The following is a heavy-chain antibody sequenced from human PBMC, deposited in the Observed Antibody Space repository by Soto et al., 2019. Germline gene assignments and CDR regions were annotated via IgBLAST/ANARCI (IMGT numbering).Heavy chain of an antibody. CDR3: ARDNWNSY. V-gene: IGHV3-74*01. Sequence: GGSLRLSCVASGFTFNISWMHWVRQAPGKGLEWVSRIDNDGSATTYADSVKGRFTISRDNAKNTLFLQMNTLRVDDTAVYYCARDNWNSYWGQGTLVIVSS. D-gene: IGHD1-1*01. CDR2: IDNDGSAT. CDR1: GFTFNISW. J-gene: IGHJ4*02.